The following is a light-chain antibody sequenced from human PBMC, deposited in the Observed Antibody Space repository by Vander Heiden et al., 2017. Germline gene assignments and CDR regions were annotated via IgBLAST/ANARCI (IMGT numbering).Light chain of an antibody. CDR2: GAS. V-gene: IGKV3D-15*01. Sequence: VMTQSPATLSVSPGERAALSCWASQSVGSNLAWNRRKPGQVPRLLMYGASVRATGVPARFSGSGSGTECTVTISSLQSEEFAVYFCQQYNDWPITFGQGTRLDIK. CDR1: QSVGSN. CDR3: QQYNDWPIT. J-gene: IGKJ5*01.